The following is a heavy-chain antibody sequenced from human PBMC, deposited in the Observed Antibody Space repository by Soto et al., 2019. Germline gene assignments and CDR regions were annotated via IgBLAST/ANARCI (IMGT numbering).Heavy chain of an antibody. Sequence: PGGSLRLSCVASGFTFSNYNMNWVRQAPGKGLEWVSHISGTSVYIHYADSVKGRFTISRDNAKNSVYLQMDSLRVEDTAVYYCEREGAPKPSSSWGQAAMVTVST. J-gene: IGHJ5*02. V-gene: IGHV3-21*01. CDR3: EREGAPKPSSS. CDR2: ISGTSVYI. CDR1: GFTFSNYN.